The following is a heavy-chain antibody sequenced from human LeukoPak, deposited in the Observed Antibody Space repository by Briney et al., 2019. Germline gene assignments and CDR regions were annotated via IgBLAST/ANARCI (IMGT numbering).Heavy chain of an antibody. V-gene: IGHV3-74*01. CDR1: GSYW. J-gene: IGHJ4*02. CDR3: VSFYETY. Sequence: GGSLRLSCAASGSYWLHWVRQAPGKGLVWVSHINSDGSWTSYADSVKGRFTISKDNAKNTVYLQMNNLRAEDTAVYYCVSFYETYWGRGTLVTVSS. D-gene: IGHD2/OR15-2a*01. CDR2: INSDGSWT.